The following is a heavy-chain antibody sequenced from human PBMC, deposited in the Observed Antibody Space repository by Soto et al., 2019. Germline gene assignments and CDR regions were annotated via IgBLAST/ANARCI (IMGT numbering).Heavy chain of an antibody. V-gene: IGHV4-4*07. J-gene: IGHJ4*02. D-gene: IGHD1-20*01. CDR3: AREYNWNRNRFDY. CDR1: GGSISSYY. CDR2: IYTSGST. Sequence: PSETLSLTCTVSGGSISSYYWSWMRQPAGKGLEWIGRIYTSGSTNYNPSLKSRVTMSVDTSKNQFSLKLSSVTAADTAVYYCAREYNWNRNRFDYWGQGTLVTVSS.